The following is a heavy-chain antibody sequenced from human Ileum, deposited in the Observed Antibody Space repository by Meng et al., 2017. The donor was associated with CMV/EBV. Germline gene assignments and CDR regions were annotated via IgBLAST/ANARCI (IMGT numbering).Heavy chain of an antibody. CDR1: GGSFTDYY. Sequence: QVQLTQWGAGLLKPSATLSLTCAVFGGSFTDYYWTWFRPSPGKGLEWIGENTHSGRAYYSSSLTGRATISVDMSKYQFSLKLPSVTAADTAIYYCARGLASGWPDYWGQGTLVTVSS. CDR3: ARGLASGWPDY. CDR2: NTHSGRA. J-gene: IGHJ4*02. V-gene: IGHV4-34*01. D-gene: IGHD3-10*01.